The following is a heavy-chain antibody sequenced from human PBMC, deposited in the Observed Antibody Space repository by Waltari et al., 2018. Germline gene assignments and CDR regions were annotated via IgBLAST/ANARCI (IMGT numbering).Heavy chain of an antibody. D-gene: IGHD3-3*01. Sequence: QVQLVESGGGVVQPGRSLRLSCAASGFTFSSYGMHWVRQAPGKGLERVAGIWYDGRYKYYADSVKGLFTSSRENSKNTLYLQMNRLRAEDTAVYYCARDESSYDFWSGYPYYYGMDVWGQGTTVTVSS. CDR2: IWYDGRYK. CDR3: ARDESSYDFWSGYPYYYGMDV. J-gene: IGHJ6*02. V-gene: IGHV3-33*01. CDR1: GFTFSSYG.